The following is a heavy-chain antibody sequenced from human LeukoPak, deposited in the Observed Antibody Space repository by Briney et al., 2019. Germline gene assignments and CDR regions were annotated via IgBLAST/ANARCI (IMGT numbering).Heavy chain of an antibody. D-gene: IGHD3-3*01. CDR2: INPNSGGT. CDR1: GYTFTGYY. J-gene: IGHJ6*02. V-gene: IGHV1-2*06. CDR3: ARDRVDFWSGYYYYYGMDV. Sequence: ASVKVSCKASGYTFTGYYMHWVRQAPGQGLEWMGRINPNSGGTNYAQKFQGRVTMTRDTSISTAYMELSRLRSDDTAVYYCARDRVDFWSGYYYYYGMDVWGQGTTVTVSS.